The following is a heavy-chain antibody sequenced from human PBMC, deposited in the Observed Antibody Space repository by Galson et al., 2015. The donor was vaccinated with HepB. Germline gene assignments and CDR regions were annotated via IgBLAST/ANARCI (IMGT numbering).Heavy chain of an antibody. V-gene: IGHV3-48*04. J-gene: IGHJ4*02. CDR2: ISNSSSTM. CDR1: GFTFSSYS. CDR3: ARGSDY. Sequence: SLRLSCAASGFTFSSYSMNWVRQAPGKGLVWVSYISNSSSTMHYADSVKGRFTISRDNAKNSLYLQMNSMRAEDTAVYYCARGSDYWGQGTLVTVSS.